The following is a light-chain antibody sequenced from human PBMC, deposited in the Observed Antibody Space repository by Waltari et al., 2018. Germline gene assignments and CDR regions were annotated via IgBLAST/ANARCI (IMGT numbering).Light chain of an antibody. CDR1: QTVSKNY. V-gene: IGKV3-20*01. Sequence: EIVLTQSPGTLSCSPGERAPLPCRASQTVSKNYLAWYQQKPGQAPRLLIDDASNRDTGIPDRFSGSGSGTDFTLTISRLEPEDFAVYYCQQCAISPLTFGGGTKVEI. J-gene: IGKJ4*01. CDR2: DAS. CDR3: QQCAISPLT.